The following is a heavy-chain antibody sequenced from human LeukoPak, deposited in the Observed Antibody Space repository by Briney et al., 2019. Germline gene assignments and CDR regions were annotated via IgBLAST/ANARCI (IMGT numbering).Heavy chain of an antibody. CDR3: ASRYCSGGSWPDY. Sequence: SETLSLTCTVSGGSISSHFGTWIRQPAGKGLEWIGRVYTSGSTNYNPSLKSRVAMSVDTSKNQVSLRLSSVAAADTAVYYCASRYCSGGSWPDYCGEGTLVTVSS. CDR2: VYTSGST. D-gene: IGHD2-15*01. CDR1: GGSISSHF. V-gene: IGHV4-4*07. J-gene: IGHJ4*02.